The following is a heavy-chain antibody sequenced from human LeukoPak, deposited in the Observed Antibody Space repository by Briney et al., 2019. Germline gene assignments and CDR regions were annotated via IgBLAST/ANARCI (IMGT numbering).Heavy chain of an antibody. CDR2: IYYSGST. V-gene: IGHV4-31*03. CDR3: ARVKYYDFWSGISEGSYFFQH. D-gene: IGHD3-3*01. J-gene: IGHJ1*01. Sequence: SETLSLTCTVSGGSISSGGYYWSWIRQHPGKGLEWIGYIYYSGSTYYNPSLKSRVTISVDTSKNQFSLKLSSVTAADTAVYYCARVKYYDFWSGISEGSYFFQHWGQGTLVTVSS. CDR1: GGSISSGGYY.